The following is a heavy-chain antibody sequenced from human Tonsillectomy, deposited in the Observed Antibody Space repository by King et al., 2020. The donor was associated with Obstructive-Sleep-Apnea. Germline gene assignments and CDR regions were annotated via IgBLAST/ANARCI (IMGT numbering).Heavy chain of an antibody. CDR1: GGSFSDYY. CDR2: INHSGST. J-gene: IGHJ4*02. D-gene: IGHD6-13*01. V-gene: IGHV4-34*01. CDR3: ARGSSSWYPDYFDY. Sequence: VQLQQWGAGLLKPSETLSLTCAVYGGSFSDYYWSWIRQPPGKGLEWIGEINHSGSTNSNPSLKSRVTISVDTSKTQFSLKLSSVTAADTALYYCARGSSSWYPDYFDYWGQGTLVTVSS.